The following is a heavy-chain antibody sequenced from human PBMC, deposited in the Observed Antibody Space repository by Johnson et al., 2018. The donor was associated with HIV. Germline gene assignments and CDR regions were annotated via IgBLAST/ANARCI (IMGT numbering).Heavy chain of an antibody. CDR1: GFTFSSYW. Sequence: VQLVESGGGLVQPGGSLRLSCAASGFTFSSYWMSWVRQAPGKGLEWVANIKQDGSEKYYVDSVKGRFTISRDNAKNSLYLQMNSLRAEDTAVYYCARDPRAARRAFDIWGQGTMVTVSS. D-gene: IGHD6-6*01. J-gene: IGHJ3*02. CDR2: IKQDGSEK. V-gene: IGHV3-7*05. CDR3: ARDPRAARRAFDI.